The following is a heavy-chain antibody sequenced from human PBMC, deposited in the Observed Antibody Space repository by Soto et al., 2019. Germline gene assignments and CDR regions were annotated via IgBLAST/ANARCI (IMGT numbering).Heavy chain of an antibody. V-gene: IGHV4-59*11. D-gene: IGHD2-8*01. CDR1: GGSISSHY. J-gene: IGHJ6*02. Sequence: QVQLQESGPGLVKPSETLSLTCTVSGGSISSHYWSWIRQPPGKGLEWIGYVYYSGSTNYNPSLKSRVTISVDTSKNQFSLKLSSVTAADTAVYYCARDLYDTGLYQYYGTDVWGQGTTVTVSS. CDR2: VYYSGST. CDR3: ARDLYDTGLYQYYGTDV.